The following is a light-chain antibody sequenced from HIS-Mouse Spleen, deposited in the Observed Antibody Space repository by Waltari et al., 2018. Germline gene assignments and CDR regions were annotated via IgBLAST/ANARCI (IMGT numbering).Light chain of an antibody. V-gene: IGLV2-11*01. CDR3: CSYAGSYTGV. Sequence: QSALTQPRSVSGSPGQSVTISCTGTSSDVGGYNYVSWYQQHPGKAPNLMIYDVSKRPSGVPDRFSGSNAGNTASLTISVLQAEDEADYYCCSYAGSYTGVFGTGTKVTVL. J-gene: IGLJ1*01. CDR2: DVS. CDR1: SSDVGGYNY.